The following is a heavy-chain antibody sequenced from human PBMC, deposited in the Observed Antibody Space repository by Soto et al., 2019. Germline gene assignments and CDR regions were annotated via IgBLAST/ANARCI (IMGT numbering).Heavy chain of an antibody. CDR3: ASVTNIGSN. CDR2: VNPNGEST. Sequence: QVQVVQSGAEVKEPGASVKVSCKASGYSSSNYYTHWVRQAPGQGLEWMGIVNPNGESTNYAQRCQGRVALTRHASTNTDYMELSRLTSDDTAIYFCASVTNIGSNWGQGTLVTVS. J-gene: IGHJ4*02. V-gene: IGHV1-46*01. D-gene: IGHD2-21*02. CDR1: GYSSSNYY.